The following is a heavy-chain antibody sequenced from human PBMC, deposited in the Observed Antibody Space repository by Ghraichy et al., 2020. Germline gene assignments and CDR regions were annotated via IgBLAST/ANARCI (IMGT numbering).Heavy chain of an antibody. V-gene: IGHV4-28*01. Sequence: SQTLSLTCSVSGYSINNNNWWGWIRQTPGKGLGWSVYIHYSGSTDYNPSLKSRATVSFDASKNQFSLQLKSLTAADSAVYYCARKLGAADDFDIWGQGTMVTVSS. CDR2: IHYSGST. J-gene: IGHJ3*02. CDR1: GYSINNNNW. CDR3: ARKLGAADDFDI. D-gene: IGHD3-16*01.